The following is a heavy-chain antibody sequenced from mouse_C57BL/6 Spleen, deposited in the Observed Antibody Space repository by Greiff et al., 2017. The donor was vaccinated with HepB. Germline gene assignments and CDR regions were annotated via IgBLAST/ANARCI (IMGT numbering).Heavy chain of an antibody. J-gene: IGHJ2*01. D-gene: IGHD3-2*02. Sequence: QVQLKQPGAELVRPGSSVKLSCKASGYTFTSYWMHWVKQRPIQGLEWIGNIDPSDSETHYNQKFKDKATLTVDKSSSTAYMQLSSLTSEDSAVYYCAREATAPYFDYWGQGTTLTVSS. CDR1: GYTFTSYW. CDR3: AREATAPYFDY. V-gene: IGHV1-52*01. CDR2: IDPSDSET.